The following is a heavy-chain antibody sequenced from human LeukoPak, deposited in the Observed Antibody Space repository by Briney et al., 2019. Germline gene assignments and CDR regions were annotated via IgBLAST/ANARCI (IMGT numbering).Heavy chain of an antibody. V-gene: IGHV3-23*01. Sequence: PGGSLRLSCAASGFTFISHAMSWGRHAPGKWLAWVSGISGGSETTYYAASVRGRFPISRDNSKSTIYLQMNSLRAEDTAVYYCAKDVCGNYCSLDMWGQGTMVTVSS. CDR1: GFTFISHA. CDR2: ISGGSETT. D-gene: IGHD1-26*01. J-gene: IGHJ3*02. CDR3: AKDVCGNYCSLDM.